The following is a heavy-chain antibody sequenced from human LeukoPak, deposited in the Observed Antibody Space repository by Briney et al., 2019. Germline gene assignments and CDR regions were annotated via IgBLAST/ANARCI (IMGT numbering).Heavy chain of an antibody. J-gene: IGHJ4*02. CDR3: ARAGLYNWNYEGTAYFDY. D-gene: IGHD1-7*01. CDR2: INWNGGRT. Sequence: GGSLRLSCAASGFTFDDYGMSWVRQAPGKGLEWVSGINWNGGRTGYADSVKGRFTISRDNVKHSLYLQMNSLRAEDTALYYCARAGLYNWNYEGTAYFDYWGQGTLVTVSS. V-gene: IGHV3-20*04. CDR1: GFTFDDYG.